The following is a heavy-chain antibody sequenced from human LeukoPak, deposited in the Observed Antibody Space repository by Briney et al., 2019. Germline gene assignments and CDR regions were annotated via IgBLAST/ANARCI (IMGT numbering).Heavy chain of an antibody. D-gene: IGHD1-14*01. CDR3: ARDGGNPGDHWFDP. Sequence: SETLSLTCAVYGGSFSGYYWSWIRQPPGKGLERIGEINHSGSTNYNPSLKSRVTISVDTSKNQFSLKLSSVTAADTAVYYCARDGGNPGDHWFDPWGQGTLVTVSS. V-gene: IGHV4-34*01. CDR2: INHSGST. CDR1: GGSFSGYY. J-gene: IGHJ5*02.